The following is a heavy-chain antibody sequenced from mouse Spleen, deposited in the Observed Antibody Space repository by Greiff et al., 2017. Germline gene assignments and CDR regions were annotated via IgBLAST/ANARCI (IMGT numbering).Heavy chain of an antibody. V-gene: IGHV3-8*01. CDR1: GYSITSDY. CDR3: ARYRRTGTGYFDV. CDR2: ISYSGST. D-gene: IGHD4-1*01. J-gene: IGHJ1*01. Sequence: EVQRVESGPGLAKPSQTLSLTCSVTGYSITSDYWNWIRKFPGNKLEYMGYISYSGSTYYNPSLKSRISITRDTSKNQYYLQLNSVTTEDTATYYCARYRRTGTGYFDVWGAGTTVTVSS.